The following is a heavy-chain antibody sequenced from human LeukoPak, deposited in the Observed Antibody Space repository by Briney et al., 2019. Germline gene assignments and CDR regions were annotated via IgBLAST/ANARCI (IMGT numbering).Heavy chain of an antibody. J-gene: IGHJ3*02. V-gene: IGHV1-18*01. CDR2: ISAYNGNT. CDR3: ARDEARAGDAFDI. CDR1: GYTFTSYG. D-gene: IGHD6-13*01. Sequence: ASVKVSCKASGYTFTSYGISWVRQAPGQGLEWMGWISAYNGNTNYAQKFQGRVTITADESTSTAYMELSSLRSEDTAVYYCARDEARAGDAFDIWGQGTMVTVSS.